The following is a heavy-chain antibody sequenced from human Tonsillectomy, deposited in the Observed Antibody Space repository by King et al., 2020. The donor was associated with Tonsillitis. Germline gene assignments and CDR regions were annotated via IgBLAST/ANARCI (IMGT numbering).Heavy chain of an antibody. CDR3: ARASALRYFDWPMYNWFDP. Sequence: VQLVQSGAEVKKPGSSVKVSCKASGGTFSNYAITWVRQAPGQGLEWMGRIIPILDIANYAQKFQGRVTITADKSTGTAYMELSSLRSEDTAVFYCARASALRYFDWPMYNWFDPWGQGTLVTVSS. CDR2: IIPILDIA. CDR1: GGTFSNYA. D-gene: IGHD3-9*01. V-gene: IGHV1-69*09. J-gene: IGHJ5*02.